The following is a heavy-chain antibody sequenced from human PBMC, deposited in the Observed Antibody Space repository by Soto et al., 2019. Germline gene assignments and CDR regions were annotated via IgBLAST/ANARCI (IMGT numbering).Heavy chain of an antibody. V-gene: IGHV4-39*01. CDR2: IYYSGST. Sequence: QLQLQESGPGLVKPSETQSLTCTVSGGSLSSSNYHWDWIRQPPGKGLEWIGSIYYSGSTYYNPSLKSRDAISVGTSENPYSLKRTSVAATDTAVYSWARRRSAGDFPFEYWDQGILVTVCS. D-gene: IGHD2-21*01. CDR3: ARRRSAGDFPFEY. CDR1: GGSLSSSNYH. J-gene: IGHJ4*02.